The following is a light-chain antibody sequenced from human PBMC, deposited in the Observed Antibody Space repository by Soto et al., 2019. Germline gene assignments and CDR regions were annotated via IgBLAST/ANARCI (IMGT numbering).Light chain of an antibody. J-gene: IGKJ1*01. CDR1: QSIGYY. Sequence: EVVFTQSPSTLSLSPGERATLSCRASQSIGYYLAWYQEKPGQAPRLLIYDASIRATGIPARFSGSWSGTDFTLTINGLEPEDSAVYYCQQRGNWPPTWTFGQGTKVDI. V-gene: IGKV3-11*01. CDR2: DAS. CDR3: QQRGNWPPTWT.